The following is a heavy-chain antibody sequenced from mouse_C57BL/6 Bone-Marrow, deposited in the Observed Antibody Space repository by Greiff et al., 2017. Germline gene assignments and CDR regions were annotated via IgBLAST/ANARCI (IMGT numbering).Heavy chain of an antibody. CDR3: AREGWLLPAWFAY. J-gene: IGHJ3*01. Sequence: VQLQQSGAELARPGASVKLSCKASGYTFTSYGISWVKQRTGQGLEWIGEIYPRSGNTYYNEKFKGKATLTADKSYSTAYMELRSLTSEDSAVDFCAREGWLLPAWFAYWGQGTLVTVSA. V-gene: IGHV1-81*01. CDR1: GYTFTSYG. D-gene: IGHD2-3*01. CDR2: IYPRSGNT.